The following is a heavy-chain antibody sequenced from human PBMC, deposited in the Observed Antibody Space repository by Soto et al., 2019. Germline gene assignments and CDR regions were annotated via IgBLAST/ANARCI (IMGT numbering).Heavy chain of an antibody. CDR3: VKGEGGYGPGSYPYYYYGMDV. J-gene: IGHJ6*02. D-gene: IGHD3-10*01. V-gene: IGHV3-64D*06. CDR2: ISSNGGST. CDR1: GFTFSSYA. Sequence: GGSLRLSCSASGFTFSSYAMHWVRQAPGKGLEYVSAISSNGGSTYYADSVKGRFTISRDNSKNTLYLQMSSLRAEDTAVYYCVKGEGGYGPGSYPYYYYGMDVWGQGTKVTVYS.